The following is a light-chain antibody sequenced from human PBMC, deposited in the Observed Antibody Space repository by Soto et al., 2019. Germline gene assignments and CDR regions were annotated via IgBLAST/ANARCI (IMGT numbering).Light chain of an antibody. CDR2: GAS. CDR1: QSVSSSY. J-gene: IGKJ1*01. Sequence: THPPTTLSTATAHRSTPSYRIRQSVSSSYLAWYQQKPGQAPRLLIYGASSRATGIPDRFSGSGSGTDFTLTISRLEPEDFAVYYCQQDGRLIRPFGQGTKVDIK. V-gene: IGKV3-20*01. CDR3: QQDGRLIRP.